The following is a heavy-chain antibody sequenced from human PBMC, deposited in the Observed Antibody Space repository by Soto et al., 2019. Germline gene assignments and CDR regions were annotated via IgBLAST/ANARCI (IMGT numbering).Heavy chain of an antibody. J-gene: IGHJ6*03. CDR3: AVGDRAVVPVASWFYYMDV. CDR2: INAGNGNT. D-gene: IGHD2-2*01. V-gene: IGHV1-3*01. Sequence: QVQLVQSGAEVEKPGASVKVSCKASGYTFTNYAVHWVRQAPGQRLEWMGWINAGNGNTRFSQNLQGRVTITRDTYARTVYRGLRSEDTAVYYCAVGDRAVVPVASWFYYMDVWGKGTTVPFSS. CDR1: GYTFTNYA.